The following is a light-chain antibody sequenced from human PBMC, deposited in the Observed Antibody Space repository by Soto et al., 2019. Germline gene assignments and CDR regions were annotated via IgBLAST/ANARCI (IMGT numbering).Light chain of an antibody. CDR3: QQYYSYAWT. CDR2: KAS. CDR1: ESISGW. J-gene: IGKJ1*01. Sequence: DIQMTQSPSTLSASVGDRVTISCRASESISGWVAWYQQKPGKAPSLLIYKASSLESGVPSRFSGSGSGTEFTLTISNLQPDDFATYYCQQYYSYAWTFGQGTKVEIK. V-gene: IGKV1-5*03.